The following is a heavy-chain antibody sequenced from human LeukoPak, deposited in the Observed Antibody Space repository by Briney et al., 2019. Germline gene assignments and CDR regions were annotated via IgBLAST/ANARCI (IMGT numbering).Heavy chain of an antibody. V-gene: IGHV4-38-2*01. CDR2: IYHIGST. D-gene: IGHD6-13*01. CDR1: GYSISSGYY. Sequence: PSQTLSLTCAVSGYSISSGYYWGWIRQPPGKVLEWIVSIYHIGSTYYNPSLKSRVTISVDTTKQQFSLNLSSVTAADTAVYYCARRSQQQLVRSGFDPWGQGTLVTVSS. J-gene: IGHJ5*02. CDR3: ARRSQQQLVRSGFDP.